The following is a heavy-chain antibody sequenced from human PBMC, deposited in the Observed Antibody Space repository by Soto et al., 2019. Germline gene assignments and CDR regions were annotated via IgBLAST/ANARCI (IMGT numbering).Heavy chain of an antibody. CDR3: ARQYDSSGYYHAAEYFQH. J-gene: IGHJ1*01. CDR1: GYSFTSYW. Sequence: EVQLVQSGAEVKKPGESLKISCKGSGYSFTSYWIGWVRQMPGKGLEWMGIIYPGDSDTRYSPSFQGQVTISADKSISTAYLQWSSLKASDTAMYYCARQYDSSGYYHAAEYFQHWGQGTRVTVSS. CDR2: IYPGDSDT. D-gene: IGHD3-22*01. V-gene: IGHV5-51*01.